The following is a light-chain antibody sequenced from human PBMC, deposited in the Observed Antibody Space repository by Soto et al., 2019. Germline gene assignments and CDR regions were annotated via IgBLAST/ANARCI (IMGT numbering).Light chain of an antibody. V-gene: IGKV1-39*01. J-gene: IGKJ2*01. CDR3: QQSFSTPMYT. CDR1: QSINNY. CDR2: AAS. Sequence: DIQMTQSPSSLSAFVGDRVSITCRASQSINNYLNWYQQKPGKAPKLLIHAASSLQSGVPLRCSGSGSGTDFTLTISNLQPEDFATYFCQQSFSTPMYTFGQGTKLEIK.